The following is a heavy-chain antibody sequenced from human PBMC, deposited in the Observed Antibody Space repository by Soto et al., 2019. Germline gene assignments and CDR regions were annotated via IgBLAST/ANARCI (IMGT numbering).Heavy chain of an antibody. CDR1: GGSINSGDYY. V-gene: IGHV4-30-4*01. Sequence: SETLSLTCTVSGGSINSGDYYWTWVRQPPGKGLEWIGNIFHSGSTYYTPSLQSRVTISLDTSKNHFSLKLSSVTPADTAVYYRARDRYYGSGTYYNFYSGMDVWGQGT. D-gene: IGHD3-10*01. CDR2: IFHSGST. CDR3: ARDRYYGSGTYYNFYSGMDV. J-gene: IGHJ6*02.